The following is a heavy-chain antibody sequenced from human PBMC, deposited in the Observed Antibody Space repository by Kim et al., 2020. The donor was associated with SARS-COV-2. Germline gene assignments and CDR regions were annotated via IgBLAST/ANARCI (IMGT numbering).Heavy chain of an antibody. V-gene: IGHV3-11*06. D-gene: IGHD3-10*01. Sequence: VKGRFTISRDNAKNALYLQMNSLRAEDTAVYYCARDATLLWFGEFRWFDPWGQGTLVTVSS. CDR3: ARDATLLWFGEFRWFDP. J-gene: IGHJ5*02.